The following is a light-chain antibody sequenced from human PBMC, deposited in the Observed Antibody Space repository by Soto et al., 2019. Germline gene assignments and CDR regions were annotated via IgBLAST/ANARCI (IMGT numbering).Light chain of an antibody. J-gene: IGKJ1*01. CDR3: QQYNSYSWT. V-gene: IGKV1-39*01. Sequence: DIQITQSPYSLSASVGDRVAITFRASQRISSSLNWYQQKPGKAPKLLIYAASSLQSGVPSRFSGSGSGAEFTLTISSLQPDDFATYYCQQYNSYSWTSGQGTKVDI. CDR2: AAS. CDR1: QRISSS.